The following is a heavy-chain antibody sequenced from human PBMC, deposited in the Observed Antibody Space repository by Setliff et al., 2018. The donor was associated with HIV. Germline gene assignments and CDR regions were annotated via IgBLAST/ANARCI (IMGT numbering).Heavy chain of an antibody. CDR1: GGTFSSYA. D-gene: IGHD3-22*01. CDR2: IIPIYGTA. Sequence: KASGGTFSSYAISWVRQAPGQGLEWMGGIIPIYGTANYAQKFQGRVTITTDESTSTAYMELSSLRSEDTAIYYCASAGLMIARPFYYYMDVWGTGTTVTVSS. V-gene: IGHV1-69*05. J-gene: IGHJ6*03. CDR3: ASAGLMIARPFYYYMDV.